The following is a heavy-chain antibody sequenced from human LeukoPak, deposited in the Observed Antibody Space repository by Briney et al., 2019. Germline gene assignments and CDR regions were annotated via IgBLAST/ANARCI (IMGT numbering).Heavy chain of an antibody. CDR2: IIPIFGIA. CDR3: ARGGGYYSIPLDY. V-gene: IGHV1-69*04. Sequence: SVKVSCKASGGTFSSYAISWVRQAPGQGLEWMGRIIPIFGIANYAQKFQGRVTITADKSTSTAYMELSSLRSEDTAVYYCARGGGYYSIPLDYWGQGTLVTVSS. J-gene: IGHJ4*02. D-gene: IGHD3-22*01. CDR1: GGTFSSYA.